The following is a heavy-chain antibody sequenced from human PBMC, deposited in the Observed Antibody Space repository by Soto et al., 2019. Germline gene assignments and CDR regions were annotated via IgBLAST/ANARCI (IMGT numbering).Heavy chain of an antibody. CDR2: IYYNGNT. V-gene: IGHV4-31*03. CDR1: GVSICSGGYY. Sequence: SETLSLTCTLSGVSICSGGYYWSWIRQHPGKGLEWIGSIYYNGNTYYNPSLKSRITISLDTSRNQFSLKLSSVTAADTAVYYCARLFYYDTSGSYYYVDYWGQGTLVT. D-gene: IGHD3-22*01. CDR3: ARLFYYDTSGSYYYVDY. J-gene: IGHJ4*02.